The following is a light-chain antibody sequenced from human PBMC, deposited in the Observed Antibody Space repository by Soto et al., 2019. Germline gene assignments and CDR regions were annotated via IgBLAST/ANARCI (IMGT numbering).Light chain of an antibody. CDR3: QSYDSSLSGVI. V-gene: IGLV1-40*01. Sequence: SVLTQPPSVSGVPGQRVTISCTGSSSNIGAGYDVHWYLQLPGTAPKLLVYGDTNRPSGVPDRFSGSKSGTSASLAITGLQAEDEADYYCQSYDSSLSGVIFGGGTKVTVL. CDR1: SSNIGAGYD. J-gene: IGLJ2*01. CDR2: GDT.